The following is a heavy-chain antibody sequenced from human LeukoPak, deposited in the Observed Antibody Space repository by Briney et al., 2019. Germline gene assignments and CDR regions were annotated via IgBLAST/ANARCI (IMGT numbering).Heavy chain of an antibody. Sequence: GGSLRLSCAASGFTFSSYWMHWVRQAPGKGLVWVSRINSDGSSTNYADSVKGRFTISRDNAKNTLYLQINSLRAEDTAVYYCARDISVHYCSGGSCYPFYYYGLDVWGQGSSVTVSS. CDR3: ARDISVHYCSGGSCYPFYYYGLDV. D-gene: IGHD2-15*01. CDR1: GFTFSSYW. J-gene: IGHJ6*02. CDR2: INSDGSST. V-gene: IGHV3-74*01.